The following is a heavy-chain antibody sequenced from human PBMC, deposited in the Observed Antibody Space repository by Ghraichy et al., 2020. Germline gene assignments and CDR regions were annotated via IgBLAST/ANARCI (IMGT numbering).Heavy chain of an antibody. CDR3: ARDKRPHSSTWFYY. J-gene: IGHJ4*02. CDR1: GDSINPFY. CDR2: IYYSGYT. Sequence: LETLSLTCTVSGDSINPFYWSWIRQPPGKGLEWIGCIYYSGYTTYNPSLKSRATISVDTSKNQFSLNLTSVTAADTAMYYCARDKRPHSSTWFYYWGQGTLVTVSS. V-gene: IGHV4-59*01. D-gene: IGHD6-13*01.